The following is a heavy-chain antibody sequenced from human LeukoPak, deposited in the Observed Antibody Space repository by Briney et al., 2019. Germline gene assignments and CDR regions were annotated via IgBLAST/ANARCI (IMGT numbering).Heavy chain of an antibody. CDR2: TYYKSTCYY. J-gene: IGHJ6*02. CDR3: ARDYYDSSGHFSGTYFYYGMDV. CDR1: VDSVSSNSAA. Sequence: SQTLSLTCAISVDSVSSNSAACKSVRQSPSRGLELLGRTYYKSTCYYDYEVSVKSRITINPDTSKNQFSLQLNSVTPEDTAVYYCARDYYDSSGHFSGTYFYYGMDVWGQGTTVNVSS. V-gene: IGHV6-1*01. D-gene: IGHD3-22*01.